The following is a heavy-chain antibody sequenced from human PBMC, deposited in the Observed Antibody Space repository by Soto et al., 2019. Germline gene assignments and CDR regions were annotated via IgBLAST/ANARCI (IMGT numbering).Heavy chain of an antibody. CDR1: GFTFSSYW. Sequence: GGSLRLSCAASGFTFSSYWMHWVRQAPGKGLVWVSRINSDGSSTSYADSVKGRFTISRDNAKNTLYLQMNSLRAEDTAVYYCAKSATGYSYGYLAYQYYYYYYMDVWGKGTTVTVSS. CDR3: AKSATGYSYGYLAYQYYYYYYMDV. V-gene: IGHV3-74*01. J-gene: IGHJ6*03. CDR2: INSDGSST. D-gene: IGHD5-18*01.